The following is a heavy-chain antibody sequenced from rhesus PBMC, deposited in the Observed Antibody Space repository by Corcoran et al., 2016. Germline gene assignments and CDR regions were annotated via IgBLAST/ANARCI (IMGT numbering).Heavy chain of an antibody. CDR1: GGSFSSYW. Sequence: QVQLQESGPGLVKPSETLSLTCAVSGGSFSSYWWSWIRQPPGKGLEWIWEINGNSGSTNYTPSLKSRVTISKDASKIQFSLKLSSVTAADTAVYYCARSLRTSVYSGSWNDRWFDYWGQGVLVTVSS. CDR3: ARSLRTSVYSGSWNDRWFDY. CDR2: INGNSGST. J-gene: IGHJ4*01. D-gene: IGHD6-25*01. V-gene: IGHV4-80*01.